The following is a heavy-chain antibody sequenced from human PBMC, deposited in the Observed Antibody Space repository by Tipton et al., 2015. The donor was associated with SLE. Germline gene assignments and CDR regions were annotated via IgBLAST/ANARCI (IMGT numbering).Heavy chain of an antibody. D-gene: IGHD3-10*01. J-gene: IGHJ5*02. CDR2: IYYSGST. CDR1: GGSISSSSYY. V-gene: IGHV4-39*02. Sequence: TLSLTCTVSGGSISSSSYYWGWIRQPPGKGLEWIGSIYYSGSTYYNPSLKSRVTISVDTSKNQFSLKLSSVTAADTAVYYCARDLDHGSGSYRWFDPWGQGTLVTVSS. CDR3: ARDLDHGSGSYRWFDP.